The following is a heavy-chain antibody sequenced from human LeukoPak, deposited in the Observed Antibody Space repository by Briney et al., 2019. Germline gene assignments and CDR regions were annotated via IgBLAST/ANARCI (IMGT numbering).Heavy chain of an antibody. CDR3: ARVLGGSGSYYIEDY. Sequence: SETLSLTCTVSGGSISSYYWSWIRQPPGKGLEWIGYIYYSGSTNYNPSLKSRVTISVDTSKNQFSLKLSSVTAADTAVYYCARVLGGSGSYYIEDYWGQGTLVTVSS. CDR1: GGSISSYY. CDR2: IYYSGST. J-gene: IGHJ4*02. D-gene: IGHD3-10*01. V-gene: IGHV4-59*01.